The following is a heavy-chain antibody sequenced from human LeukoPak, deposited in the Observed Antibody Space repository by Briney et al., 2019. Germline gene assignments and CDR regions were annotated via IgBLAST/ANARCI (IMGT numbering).Heavy chain of an antibody. CDR2: ISGGAGGA. D-gene: IGHD3-10*01. V-gene: IGHV3-23*01. CDR1: GFTFSSYA. J-gene: IGHJ4*02. CDR3: AKDGGYGSGSYYPDY. Sequence: GGSLRLSCAASGFTFSSYAMSWVRQAPGKGLEWVSSISGGAGGAAYADSVKGRFTMSRDNSKNTLYLQMNSLRAEDTAVYYCAKDGGYGSGSYYPDYWGQGTLVTVSS.